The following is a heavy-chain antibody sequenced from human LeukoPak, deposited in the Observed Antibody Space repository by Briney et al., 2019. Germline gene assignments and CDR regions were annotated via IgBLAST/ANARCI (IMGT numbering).Heavy chain of an antibody. CDR3: ARGPPPDFDY. CDR2: IYHTGNT. CDR1: GASLSSGDYY. Sequence: SETLSLTCTVSGASLSSGDYYWSWIRQPPGKGLEWIGYIYHTGNTYYNPSLKSRVTISVDRSKNQFSLKLSSVTAADTAVYYCARGPPPDFDYWGRGTLVTVSS. V-gene: IGHV4-30-2*01. J-gene: IGHJ4*02.